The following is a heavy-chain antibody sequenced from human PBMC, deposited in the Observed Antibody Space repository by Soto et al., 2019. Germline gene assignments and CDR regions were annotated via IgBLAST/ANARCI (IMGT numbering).Heavy chain of an antibody. CDR3: ARHYASGTYSVDY. CDR1: GFTFSNYL. J-gene: IGHJ4*02. V-gene: IGHV3-74*01. CDR2: INGDGSST. Sequence: EVQLVESGGDLVQPGGSLRLSCAASGFTFSNYLMHWVRQAPGKGLVWVSRINGDGSSTSYANSVKGRFTISRDNAKNTVYRQMNSLRDEDTAVYYCARHYASGTYSVDYWGQGTLVTVSS. D-gene: IGHD3-10*01.